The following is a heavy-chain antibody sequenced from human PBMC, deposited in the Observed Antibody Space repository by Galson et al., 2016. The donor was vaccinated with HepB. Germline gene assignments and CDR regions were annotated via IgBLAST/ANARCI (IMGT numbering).Heavy chain of an antibody. J-gene: IGHJ4*02. CDR2: IYHSGST. Sequence: SETLSLTCDVSGGSISSNTWWHWVRQPPGKGLEWIGEIYHSGSTYYNPSLKSRVTMSVDRSNNQFSLKLSSVTAADTAVYYCVREYCSDTTCYTALDYWGQGTLVSVSS. V-gene: IGHV4-4*02. CDR1: GGSISSNTW. CDR3: VREYCSDTTCYTALDY. D-gene: IGHD2-2*02.